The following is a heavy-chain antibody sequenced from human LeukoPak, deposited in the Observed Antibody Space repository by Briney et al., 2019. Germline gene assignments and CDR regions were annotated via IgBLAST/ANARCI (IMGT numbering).Heavy chain of an antibody. Sequence: ASETLSLTCTVSGGSISSYYWSWIRQPPGKGLEWIGYIYYSGSTNYNPSLKSRVTISVDTSKNKYSLKLSSVTAADTAVYYCAREGGDIAAAGTPYYFDYWGQGTLVTVSS. CDR3: AREGGDIAAAGTPYYFDY. D-gene: IGHD6-13*01. CDR2: IYYSGST. CDR1: GGSISSYY. J-gene: IGHJ4*02. V-gene: IGHV4-59*01.